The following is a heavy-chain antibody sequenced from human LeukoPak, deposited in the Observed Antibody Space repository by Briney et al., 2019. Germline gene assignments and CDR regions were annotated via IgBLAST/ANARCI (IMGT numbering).Heavy chain of an antibody. V-gene: IGHV1-2*02. CDR2: INPNSGGT. CDR1: GYTFTGYY. CDR3: ARGGTVTAYWFDS. D-gene: IGHD4-17*01. Sequence: ASVKVSCKASGYTFTGYYMHWVRQAPGQGLEWMGWINPNSGGTNYAQKLQGRVTMTRDTSISTAYMELNRLRSDDTAVYYCARGGTVTAYWFDSWGQGTMVTVSS. J-gene: IGHJ5*01.